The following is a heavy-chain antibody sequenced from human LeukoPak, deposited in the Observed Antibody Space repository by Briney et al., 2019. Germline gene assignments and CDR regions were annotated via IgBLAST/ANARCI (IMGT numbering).Heavy chain of an antibody. Sequence: PGGPLRLSCAASGFTFSSYAMSWVRQAPGKGLEWVSSISRSGSTKYYADSVKGRFTISRDNAKNSLFLQMNSLRAEDTAVYYCARVLRYCSGGNCYSGGLGYMDVWGKGTTVTISS. CDR3: ARVLRYCSGGNCYSGGLGYMDV. D-gene: IGHD2-15*01. CDR1: GFTFSSYA. CDR2: ISRSGSTK. V-gene: IGHV3-48*04. J-gene: IGHJ6*03.